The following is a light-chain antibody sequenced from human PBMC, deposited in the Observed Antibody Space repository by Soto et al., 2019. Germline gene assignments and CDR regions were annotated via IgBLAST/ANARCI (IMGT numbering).Light chain of an antibody. CDR2: EVN. CDR3: SSYTSSSTVV. J-gene: IGLJ2*01. Sequence: QSALTQPASVSGSPGQSITISCTGTSSDVGAYNSVSWYQQHPGKAPTLMIYEVNNRPSGVSNRFSGSKSGNTASLTISGLQAEDEADYYCSSYTSSSTVVFGGGTKLTVL. CDR1: SSDVGAYNS. V-gene: IGLV2-14*01.